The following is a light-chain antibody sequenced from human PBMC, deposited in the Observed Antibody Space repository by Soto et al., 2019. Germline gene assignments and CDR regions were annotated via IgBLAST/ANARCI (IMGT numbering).Light chain of an antibody. CDR1: QSVTSSY. Sequence: EIVLTQSPGTLSLSPGERATLSCRASQSVTSSYLAWYQQKPGQAPRLLIYEASSRATGTPDRFSGSGSGTDFTLTISRLEPEDFAVYFCQQYDDWLRLTFGGGTKVEIK. CDR3: QQYDDWLRLT. V-gene: IGKV3-20*01. CDR2: EAS. J-gene: IGKJ4*01.